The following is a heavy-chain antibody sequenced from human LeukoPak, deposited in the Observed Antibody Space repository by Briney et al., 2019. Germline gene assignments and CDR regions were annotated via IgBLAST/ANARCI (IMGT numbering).Heavy chain of an antibody. V-gene: IGHV4-34*01. Sequence: GSLRLSCVASGFTFSDYFMSWIRQPPGKGLEWIGEINHSGSTNYNPSLKSRVTISVDTSKNQFSLKLSSVTAADTAVYYCAREDISSGFDYWGQGTLVTVSS. CDR2: INHSGST. D-gene: IGHD6-19*01. CDR1: GFTFSDYF. CDR3: AREDISSGFDY. J-gene: IGHJ4*02.